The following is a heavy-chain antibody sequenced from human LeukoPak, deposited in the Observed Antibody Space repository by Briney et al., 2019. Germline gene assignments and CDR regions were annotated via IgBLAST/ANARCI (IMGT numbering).Heavy chain of an antibody. V-gene: IGHV1-3*01. J-gene: IGHJ5*02. CDR3: ARGRYCSSTSCYEEGWFDP. CDR2: GNAGNGNT. CDR1: GYTFTSYA. Sequence: ASVTVSCKASGYTFTSYAMHWVRQAPGQRREWMGWGNAGNGNTKYSQKFQGRVTITRDTSASTAYMELSSLRSEDTAVYYCARGRYCSSTSCYEEGWFDPWGQGTLVTVSS. D-gene: IGHD2-2*01.